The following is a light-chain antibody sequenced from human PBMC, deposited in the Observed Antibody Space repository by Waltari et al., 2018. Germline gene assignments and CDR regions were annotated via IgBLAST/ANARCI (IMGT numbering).Light chain of an antibody. J-gene: IGKJ2*01. CDR2: WAS. CDR1: QSVLYSSNNMDY. Sequence: DIVMTQSPDSLPVSLGERATINCKSSQSVLYSSNNMDYLAWYQQKPGQPPKLLIYWASTRESGVPDRFSGSGSGTDFTLTISSQQAEDVAVYFCQQYYSIPHTFGQGTKLEIK. V-gene: IGKV4-1*01. CDR3: QQYYSIPHT.